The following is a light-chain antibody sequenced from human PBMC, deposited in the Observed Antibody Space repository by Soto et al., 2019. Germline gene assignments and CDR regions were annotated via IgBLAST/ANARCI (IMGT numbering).Light chain of an antibody. Sequence: QAVVTQPPSASGTPGQRVTISCSGGSSSIGSNYVYWYQQLPGTAPKLLIYRNNQRPSGVPDRFSGSKSGTSASLAISGLRSEDETDYYCAAWDDSLIGYVFGTGTKVTVL. CDR3: AAWDDSLIGYV. J-gene: IGLJ1*01. CDR2: RNN. V-gene: IGLV1-47*01. CDR1: SSSIGSNY.